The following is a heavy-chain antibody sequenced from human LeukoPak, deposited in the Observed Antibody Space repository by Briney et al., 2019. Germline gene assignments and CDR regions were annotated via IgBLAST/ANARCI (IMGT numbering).Heavy chain of an antibody. CDR3: TSLVISMIGGV. V-gene: IGHV3-21*01. CDR2: ISSGSNYI. D-gene: IGHD3-10*02. Sequence: GGSLRLSCAASGFTFSSYNMNWVRQAPGKGLEWVSSISSGSNYIYYADSVKGRFTISRDNAKNSLYLQMNSLRAEDTAVYYCTSLVISMIGGVWGKGTTVTISS. CDR1: GFTFSSYN. J-gene: IGHJ6*04.